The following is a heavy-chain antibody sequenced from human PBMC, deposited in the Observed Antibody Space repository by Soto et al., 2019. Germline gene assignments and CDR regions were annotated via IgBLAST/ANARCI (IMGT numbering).Heavy chain of an antibody. V-gene: IGHV4-59*01. CDR3: ARVPYGDYWGYWYFDL. J-gene: IGHJ2*01. D-gene: IGHD4-17*01. CDR1: GGSISSYY. Sequence: QVQLQESGPGLVKPSETLSLTCTVSGGSISSYYWSWIRQPPGKGLEWIGYIYYSGSTNYKPSLKSRVTISVDTSKNQFSLRLTSVTAADTAVYYCARVPYGDYWGYWYFDLWGRGTLVTVSS. CDR2: IYYSGST.